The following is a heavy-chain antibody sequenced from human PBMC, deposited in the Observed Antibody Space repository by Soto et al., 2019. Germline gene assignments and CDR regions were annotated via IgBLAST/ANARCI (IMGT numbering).Heavy chain of an antibody. CDR3: ARNSPRAAWFGALLPLAY. CDR1: GGSISSYY. Sequence: SETLSLTCTVSGGSISSYYWSWIRKPPGTGLEWIGYIYYSGSTNYNPSLKSRVTISVDTSKNQFSLKLSSVTAADTAVYYCARNSPRAAWFGALLPLAYWGQGTLVTVSS. V-gene: IGHV4-59*01. J-gene: IGHJ4*02. CDR2: IYYSGST. D-gene: IGHD3-10*01.